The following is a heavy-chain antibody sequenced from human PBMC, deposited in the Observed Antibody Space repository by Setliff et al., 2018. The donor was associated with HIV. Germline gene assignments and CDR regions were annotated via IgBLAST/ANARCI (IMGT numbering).Heavy chain of an antibody. D-gene: IGHD1-26*01. CDR2: IYFSERP. CDR1: GGSISSSSYY. V-gene: IGHV4-39*02. Sequence: TLSLTCTVSGGSISSSSYYWGWIRQPPGKGLEWIGSIYFSERPYYNPSLSSRVTISVDTSKNQVSLWLSSVTAADTAIYYCARDPERSQGFDYWGQGTLVTVSS. J-gene: IGHJ4*02. CDR3: ARDPERSQGFDY.